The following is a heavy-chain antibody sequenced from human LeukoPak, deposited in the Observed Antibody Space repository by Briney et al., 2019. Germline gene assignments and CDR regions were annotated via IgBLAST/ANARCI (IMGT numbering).Heavy chain of an antibody. CDR1: GYTFTSYA. D-gene: IGHD3-10*01. Sequence: ASVKVSCKASGYTFTSYAMHWVRQAPGQRLEWMGWINAGNGNTKYSQKFQGRVTITRDTSASTAYMELSGLRSEDTAVYYCARDQRLRKAGGSGSYDTGLNWFDPWGQGTLVTVSS. CDR2: INAGNGNT. J-gene: IGHJ5*02. V-gene: IGHV1-3*01. CDR3: ARDQRLRKAGGSGSYDTGLNWFDP.